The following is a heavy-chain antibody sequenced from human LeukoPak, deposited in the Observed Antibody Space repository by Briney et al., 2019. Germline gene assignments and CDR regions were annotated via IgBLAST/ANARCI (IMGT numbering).Heavy chain of an antibody. Sequence: GGSLRLSCAASGFTFDDYGMNWVRQAPGKGLEWVSGINWNGGSTGYADSVKGRFTISRDNSKNTVYLQMNSLRAEDTAVYYCAVQRGGDGYNTFDYWGQGTLVTVSS. V-gene: IGHV3-20*04. CDR3: AVQRGGDGYNTFDY. J-gene: IGHJ4*02. CDR1: GFTFDDYG. D-gene: IGHD5-24*01. CDR2: INWNGGST.